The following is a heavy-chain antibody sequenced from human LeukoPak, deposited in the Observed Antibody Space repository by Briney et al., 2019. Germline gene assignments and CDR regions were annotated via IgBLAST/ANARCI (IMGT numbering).Heavy chain of an antibody. D-gene: IGHD3-10*02. J-gene: IGHJ4*02. V-gene: IGHV3-74*01. CDR2: INSDGINT. CDR3: AREGTRFGELPKYYFDY. Sequence: PGGSLRLSCAASGFTFSNYWMHWVRQAPGKGLVWVSRINSDGINTSYADSVKGRFTISRDNAKNSLYLQMNSLRAEDTAVYYCAREGTRFGELPKYYFDYWGQGTLVTVSS. CDR1: GFTFSNYW.